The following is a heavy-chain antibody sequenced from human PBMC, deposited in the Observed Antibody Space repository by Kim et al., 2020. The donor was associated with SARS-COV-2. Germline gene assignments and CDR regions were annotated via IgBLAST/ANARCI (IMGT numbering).Heavy chain of an antibody. Sequence: STNYNPSLKSRVTISVDTSKNQFSLKLSSVTAADTAVYYCARGASGYFDPWGQGTLVTVSS. V-gene: IGHV4-59*09. CDR2: ST. CDR3: ARGASGYFDP. J-gene: IGHJ5*02. D-gene: IGHD5-12*01.